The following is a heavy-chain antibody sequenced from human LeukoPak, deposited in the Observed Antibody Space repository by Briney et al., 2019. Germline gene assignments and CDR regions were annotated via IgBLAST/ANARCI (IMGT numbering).Heavy chain of an antibody. V-gene: IGHV4-39*01. Sequence: TLSLTCTVSGGSISSSSYYWGWIRQPPGKGLEWIGSIYYSGSTYYNPSLKSRVTISVDTSKNQFSLKLSSVTAADTAVYYCARRYRGSPGENWFDPWGQGTLVTVSS. CDR3: ARRYRGSPGENWFDP. CDR2: IYYSGST. J-gene: IGHJ5*02. CDR1: GGSISSSSYY. D-gene: IGHD5-18*01.